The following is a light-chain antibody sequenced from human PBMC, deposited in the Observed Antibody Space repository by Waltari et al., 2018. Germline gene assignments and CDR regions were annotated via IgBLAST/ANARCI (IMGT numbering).Light chain of an antibody. V-gene: IGKV1-39*01. CDR1: QNIGCY. Sequence: DIQLTQSQPSLTASVGDRVSITCRTSQNIGCYLNWYQHKRGKAPKLLIYGASNLQNGVPSRFTGSGSGTDFTLTISSLQPEDFATYYCQQSYNTPRTFVQGTKLEI. J-gene: IGKJ2*01. CDR3: QQSYNTPRT. CDR2: GAS.